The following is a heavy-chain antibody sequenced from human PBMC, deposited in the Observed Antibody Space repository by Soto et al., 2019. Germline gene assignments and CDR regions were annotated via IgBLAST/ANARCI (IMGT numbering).Heavy chain of an antibody. CDR1: GYSFTSYL. Sequence: PGDSLKISCKGSGYSFTSYLISWVRQMPGKGLEWMGRIDPSDSYTNYSPSFQGHVTISADKSISTAYLQWSSLKASDTAMYYCARLMYYDFWSGLNYYYGMDVWGQGTTVTVSS. D-gene: IGHD3-3*01. J-gene: IGHJ6*02. CDR2: IDPSDSYT. CDR3: ARLMYYDFWSGLNYYYGMDV. V-gene: IGHV5-10-1*01.